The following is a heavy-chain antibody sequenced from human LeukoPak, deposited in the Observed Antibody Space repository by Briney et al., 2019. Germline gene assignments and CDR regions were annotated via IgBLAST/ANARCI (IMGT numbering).Heavy chain of an antibody. CDR2: ISYDGSNK. CDR3: ARDPVAVAGTGTERHYYYYMDV. Sequence: PGGSLRLSCAASGFTFSSYAMHWVRQAPGKGLEWVAVISYDGSNKYYADSVKGRFTISRGNSKNTLYLQMNSLRAEDTAVYYCARDPVAVAGTGTERHYYYYMDVWGKGTTVTVSS. D-gene: IGHD6-19*01. CDR1: GFTFSSYA. V-gene: IGHV3-30*01. J-gene: IGHJ6*03.